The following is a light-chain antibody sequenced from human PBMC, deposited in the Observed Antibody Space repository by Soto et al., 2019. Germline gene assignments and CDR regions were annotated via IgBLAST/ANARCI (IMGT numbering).Light chain of an antibody. Sequence: EIVLTQSPGTLSLSPGERATLSCRASQSVSSSYLAWYQQKPGQAPRLLIYGASSRATGIPDRFSGSGSGTDFTLTISTREPEDCAVYYCQQYGSSTWTFGQGTKVEIK. V-gene: IGKV3-20*01. CDR2: GAS. CDR3: QQYGSSTWT. CDR1: QSVSSSY. J-gene: IGKJ1*01.